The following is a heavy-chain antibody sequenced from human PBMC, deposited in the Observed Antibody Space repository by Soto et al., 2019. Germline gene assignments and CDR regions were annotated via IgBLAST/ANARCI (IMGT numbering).Heavy chain of an antibody. CDR1: GASINNYY. Sequence: LSLTCTVSGASINNYYWSWIRQPPGKGLEWIAYIFQSVSTSYNPSLQSRVTISLDTSNDRCSLKLSSVTAADTAVYYCARLDITMVRGVVKDGWFDTWGPGTLVTVSS. CDR2: IFQSVST. J-gene: IGHJ5*02. D-gene: IGHD3-10*01. CDR3: ARLDITMVRGVVKDGWFDT. V-gene: IGHV4-59*08.